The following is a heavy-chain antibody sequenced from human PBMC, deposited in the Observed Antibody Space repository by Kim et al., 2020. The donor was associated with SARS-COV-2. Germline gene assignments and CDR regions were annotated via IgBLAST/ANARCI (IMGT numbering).Heavy chain of an antibody. V-gene: IGHV3-23*01. J-gene: IGHJ4*02. CDR3: AKHLMGVAKAFDY. CDR2: ITTTGGNT. D-gene: IGHD3-10*01. Sequence: GGSLRLSCAASGFTFSSYAMSWVRQAPGKGLEWVSSITTTGGNTYSADPVKGRFSISRDNSKNTLYMQMNTLRVEDTAVYYCAKHLMGVAKAFDYWGQGTLVTVSS. CDR1: GFTFSSYA.